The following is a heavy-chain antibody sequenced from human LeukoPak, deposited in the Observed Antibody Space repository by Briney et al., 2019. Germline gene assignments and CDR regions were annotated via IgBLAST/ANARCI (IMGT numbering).Heavy chain of an antibody. V-gene: IGHV3-33*01. CDR2: TWYDGSNK. CDR3: ARVPVPAATSRYYYYGMDV. Sequence: GRSLRLSCAASGFTFSNYGMHWVRQAPGKGLEWVAVTWYDGSNKYYADSVKGRFTISRDNSKNTLYLQMNSLRAEDTAVYYCARVPVPAATSRYYYYGMDVWGQGTTVTVSS. CDR1: GFTFSNYG. J-gene: IGHJ6*02. D-gene: IGHD2-2*01.